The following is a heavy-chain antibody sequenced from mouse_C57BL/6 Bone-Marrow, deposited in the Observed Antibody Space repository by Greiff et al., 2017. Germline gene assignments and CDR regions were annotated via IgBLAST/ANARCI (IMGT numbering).Heavy chain of an antibody. CDR1: GFTFTDYY. CDR2: VYPYNGGT. D-gene: IGHD1-1*01. Sequence: VHVKQSGPVLVKPGPSVKISCKASGFTFTDYYMHWVKQSHGKSLEWIGLVYPYNGGTSYNQKFKGKATLTVDTSSSTAYMELNSLTSEDSAVYYCARGWGLSPLRGFDYWGQGTTLTVSS. J-gene: IGHJ2*01. V-gene: IGHV1-36*01. CDR3: ARGWGLSPLRGFDY.